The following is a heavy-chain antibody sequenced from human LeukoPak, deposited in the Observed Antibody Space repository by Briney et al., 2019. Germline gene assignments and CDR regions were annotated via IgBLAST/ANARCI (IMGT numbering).Heavy chain of an antibody. CDR2: INHSGST. J-gene: IGHJ6*03. V-gene: IGHV4-34*01. CDR1: GGSFSGYY. CDR3: ARAGPYYYDSSGYSNYYYYYYMDV. Sequence: PSETLSLTCAVYGGSFSGYYWSWIRQPPGKGLEWIGEINHSGSTNYNPSLKSRVIISVDTSKNQFSLKLSSVTAADTAVYYCARAGPYYYDSSGYSNYYYYYYMDVWGKGTTVTISS. D-gene: IGHD3-22*01.